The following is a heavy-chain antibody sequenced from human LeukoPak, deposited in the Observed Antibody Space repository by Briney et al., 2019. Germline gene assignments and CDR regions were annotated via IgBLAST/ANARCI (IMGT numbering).Heavy chain of an antibody. CDR1: GGSISSGDYY. Sequence: SETLSLTCTVSGGSISSGDYYWSWIRQPPGTGLEWIGYIYYSGSTYYNPSLKSRVTISVDTSKNQFSLKLSSVTAADTAVYYCARDRNLDYDFWSGYYGYYYYYGMDVWGQGTTVTVSS. V-gene: IGHV4-30-4*01. J-gene: IGHJ6*02. CDR3: ARDRNLDYDFWSGYYGYYYYYGMDV. CDR2: IYYSGST. D-gene: IGHD3-3*01.